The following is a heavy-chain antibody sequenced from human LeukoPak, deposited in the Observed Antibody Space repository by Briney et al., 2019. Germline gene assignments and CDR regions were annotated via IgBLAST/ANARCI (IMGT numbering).Heavy chain of an antibody. CDR2: IYYSGST. V-gene: IGHV4-59*01. CDR3: ARTLRYFDWCFDY. J-gene: IGHJ4*02. CDR1: GGSIGSYY. D-gene: IGHD3-9*01. Sequence: SETLSLTCTVSGGSIGSYYWSWIRQPPGKGLEWIGYIYYSGSTNYNPSLKSRVTISVDTSKNQFSLKLSSVTAADTAVYYCARTLRYFDWCFDYWGQGTLVTVSS.